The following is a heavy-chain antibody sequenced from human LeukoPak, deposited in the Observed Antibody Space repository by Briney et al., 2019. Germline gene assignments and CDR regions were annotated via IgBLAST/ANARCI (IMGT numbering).Heavy chain of an antibody. CDR1: GGTFSSYA. Sequence: SVKVSCKASGGTFSSYAISWVRQAPGQGLEWMGGIIPIFGTANYAQKFQGRVTITADESTSTAYMELSSLRSEDTAVYYCARVLSPYCSGGSCYLGYFDYWGQGTLVTVSS. V-gene: IGHV1-69*01. D-gene: IGHD2-15*01. CDR2: IIPIFGTA. J-gene: IGHJ4*02. CDR3: ARVLSPYCSGGSCYLGYFDY.